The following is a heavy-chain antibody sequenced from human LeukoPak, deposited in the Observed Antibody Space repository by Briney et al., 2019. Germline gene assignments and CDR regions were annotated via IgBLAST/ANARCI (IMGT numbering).Heavy chain of an antibody. J-gene: IGHJ4*02. CDR1: GFSVSSNY. CDR3: AKDRVDYYDSSSIDY. V-gene: IGHV3-53*05. CDR2: IYSGGST. D-gene: IGHD3-22*01. Sequence: GGSLRLSCAASGFSVSSNYMSWVRQAPGKGLEWDSVIYSGGSTYYADSVKGRFTISRDNAKNSLYLQMNSLRAEDTALYYCAKDRVDYYDSSSIDYWGQGTLVTVSS.